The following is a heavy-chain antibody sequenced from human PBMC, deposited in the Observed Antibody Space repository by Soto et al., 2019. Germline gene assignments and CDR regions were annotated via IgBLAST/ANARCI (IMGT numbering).Heavy chain of an antibody. Sequence: PGWSLRLSGAASCFTFRSYAMSCVRQAPGKGLEWVAAISGSGGSTYYADSVKGRFTISRDNSKNTLYLQMNSLRAEDTAVYYCAKDRYDVWIGYDTGNWFDPWGQGTLVTFSS. V-gene: IGHV3-23*01. CDR2: ISGSGGST. CDR3: AKDRYDVWIGYDTGNWFDP. CDR1: CFTFRSYA. D-gene: IGHD3-3*01. J-gene: IGHJ5*02.